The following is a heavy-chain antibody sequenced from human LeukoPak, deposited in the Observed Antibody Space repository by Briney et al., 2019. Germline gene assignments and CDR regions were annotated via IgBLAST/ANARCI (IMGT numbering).Heavy chain of an antibody. V-gene: IGHV4-39*07. CDR3: ASRYCGGDCYYAY. J-gene: IGHJ4*02. CDR2: VSYSGNT. CDR1: VGSITSNSYY. Sequence: SETLSLTSLSPVGSITSNSYYWAWFRGPPGKGLEWIATVSYSGNTYYNPSLQSRLTISVETSKTQFSLRLTSVTAADTAVYYCASRYCGGDCYYAYWGQGSLVTVSS. D-gene: IGHD2-21*02.